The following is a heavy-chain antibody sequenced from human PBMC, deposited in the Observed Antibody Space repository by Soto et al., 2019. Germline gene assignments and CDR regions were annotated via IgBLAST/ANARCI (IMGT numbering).Heavy chain of an antibody. D-gene: IGHD3-10*01. J-gene: IGHJ3*02. CDR2: TIPVFNTA. CDR1: GGTLSDHG. CDR3: ARGVYGSGNYYTGPSAFAI. Sequence: QVQLEQSGAEVKKPGSSVKVSCKASGGTLSDHGVAWLRQAPGQGLEWMGGTIPVFNTAKYAQKFQGRVTVTADKFKNIAYMELSSLRSEDTAFYFCARGVYGSGNYYTGPSAFAILGHGTMALVSS. V-gene: IGHV1-69*06.